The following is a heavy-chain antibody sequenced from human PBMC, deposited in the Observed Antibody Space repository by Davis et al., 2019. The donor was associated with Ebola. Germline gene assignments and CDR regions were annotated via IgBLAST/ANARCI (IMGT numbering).Heavy chain of an antibody. V-gene: IGHV2-5*02. Sequence: SGPTLVKPTETLTLTCTFSGFSLSTSGVGVGWIRQPPGKALEWLALIYWDDDKRYSPSLKSRLTITKDTSKNQVVLTMTNMDPVDTATYYCAHRPGYCSGGSCYVAYFDYWGQGTLVTVSS. D-gene: IGHD2-15*01. CDR1: GFSLSTSGVG. CDR2: IYWDDDK. J-gene: IGHJ4*02. CDR3: AHRPGYCSGGSCYVAYFDY.